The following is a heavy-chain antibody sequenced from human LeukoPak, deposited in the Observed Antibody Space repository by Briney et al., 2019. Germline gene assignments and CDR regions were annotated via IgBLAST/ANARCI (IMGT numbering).Heavy chain of an antibody. Sequence: GGSLRLSCAASGFTFSNAWMSWVRQAPGKGLVWVSRINSDGSSTSYADSVKGRFTISRDNAKNTLYLQMNSLRAEDTAVYYCARSSVVVGATHYFDYWGQGTLVTVSS. CDR2: INSDGSST. V-gene: IGHV3-74*01. D-gene: IGHD1-26*01. CDR3: ARSSVVVGATHYFDY. CDR1: GFTFSNAW. J-gene: IGHJ4*02.